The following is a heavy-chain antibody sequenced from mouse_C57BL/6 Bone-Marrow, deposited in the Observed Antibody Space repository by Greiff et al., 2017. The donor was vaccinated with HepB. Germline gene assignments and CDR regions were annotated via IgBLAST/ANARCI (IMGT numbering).Heavy chain of an antibody. CDR3: TRACITTVVARGYYFDY. J-gene: IGHJ2*01. Sequence: EVKLQESGEGLVKPGGSLKLSCAASGFTFSSYAMSWVRQTPEKRLEWVAYISSGGDYIYYADTVKGRFTISRDNARNTLYLQMSSLKSEDTAMYYCTRACITTVVARGYYFDYWGQGTTLTVSS. CDR2: ISSGGDYI. V-gene: IGHV5-9-1*02. D-gene: IGHD1-1*01. CDR1: GFTFSSYA.